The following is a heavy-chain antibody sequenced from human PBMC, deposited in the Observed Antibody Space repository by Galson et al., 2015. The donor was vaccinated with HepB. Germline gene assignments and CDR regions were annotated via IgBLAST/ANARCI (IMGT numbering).Heavy chain of an antibody. CDR3: ARDYDGEERGWHNHADY. CDR1: GFTFSSYW. J-gene: IGHJ4*02. Sequence: SLRLSCAASGFTFSSYWMSWVRQAPGKGLEWVANIKQDGSEKYYVDSVKGRFTISRDNAKNSLYLQMNSLRAEDTAVYYCARDYDGEERGWHNHADYWGQGTLVTVSS. D-gene: IGHD3-10*01. CDR2: IKQDGSEK. V-gene: IGHV3-7*01.